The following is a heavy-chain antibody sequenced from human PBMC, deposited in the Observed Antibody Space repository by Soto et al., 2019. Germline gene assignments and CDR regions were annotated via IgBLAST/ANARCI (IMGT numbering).Heavy chain of an antibody. J-gene: IGHJ4*02. CDR1: GFTFSRYG. D-gene: IGHD6-13*01. V-gene: IGHV3-30*18. Sequence: QVQLVESGGGVVQPGRSLRLSCAASGFTFSRYGMHWVRQAPGQGLEWVAVISYDGTNKYYEDSVKGRFTISRDNSKNTLYLQMNSLRAEDTAVYYCAKDLAYSSTCIDYWGQGTLVTVSS. CDR2: ISYDGTNK. CDR3: AKDLAYSSTCIDY.